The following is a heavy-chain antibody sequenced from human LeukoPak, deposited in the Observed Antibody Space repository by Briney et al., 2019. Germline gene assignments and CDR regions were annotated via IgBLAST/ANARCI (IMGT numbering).Heavy chain of an antibody. CDR3: ARIVFPGRNSGGDFDY. D-gene: IGHD1-26*01. CDR2: ISFDGTNK. J-gene: IGHJ4*02. V-gene: IGHV3-30*03. CDR1: GFTFSRYA. Sequence: GGSLRLSCAASGFTFSRYAMHWVRQAPGKGLEWVALISFDGTNKNYADSVKGRFTISRDSSKNTLYLHMNSLRPEDTAVYYCARIVFPGRNSGGDFDYWGQGTLVTVSS.